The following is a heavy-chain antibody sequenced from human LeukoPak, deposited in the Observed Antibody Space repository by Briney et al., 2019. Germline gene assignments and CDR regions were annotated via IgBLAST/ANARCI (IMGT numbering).Heavy chain of an antibody. CDR1: GGSFSGYY. V-gene: IGHV4-34*01. J-gene: IGHJ4*02. CDR2: INRSGST. CDR3: ARGGGYSYGFGIVATPRPRAYYFDY. Sequence: SETLSLTCAVYGGSFSGYYWSWIRQPPGKGLEWIGEINRSGSTNYNPSLKSRVTISVDTSKNQFSLKLSSVTAADTAVYYRARGGGYSYGFGIVATPRPRAYYFDYWGQGTLVTVSS. D-gene: IGHD5-12*01.